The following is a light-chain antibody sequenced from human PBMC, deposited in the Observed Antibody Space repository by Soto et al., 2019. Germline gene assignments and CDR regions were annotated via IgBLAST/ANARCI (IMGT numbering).Light chain of an antibody. J-gene: IGKJ5*01. V-gene: IGKV3-15*01. Sequence: EIVLTQSPATLSLSPGERATLSCRAAQSIRSLLAWYQHKPGQAPRLLIYGASTRATAIPARFTGSGSGTEFTLPSSPLQSEDSAVNAAPRGINWPITLGPRTRRHIK. CDR2: GAS. CDR3: PRGINWPIT. CDR1: QSIRSL.